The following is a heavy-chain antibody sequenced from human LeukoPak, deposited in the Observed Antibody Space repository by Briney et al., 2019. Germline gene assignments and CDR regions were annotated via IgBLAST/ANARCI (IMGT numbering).Heavy chain of an antibody. CDR3: AKVYDYVSEY. CDR1: GFTFSSFA. CDR2: ISDSGGST. J-gene: IGHJ4*02. D-gene: IGHD3-16*01. Sequence: QPGGSLRLSCAASGFTFSSFALSWVRQAPGKGLEWVSGISDSGGSTYYADSVKGRFTISRDNSKNTLFLQMNSLRAEDTAVYYCAKVYDYVSEYWGQGTLVTVSS. V-gene: IGHV3-23*01.